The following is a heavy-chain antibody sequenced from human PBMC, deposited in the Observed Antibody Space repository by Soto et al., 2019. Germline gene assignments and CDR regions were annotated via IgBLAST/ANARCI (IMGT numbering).Heavy chain of an antibody. Sequence: QVQLVESGGGVVQPGRSLRLSCAASGFSFSSYDIHWVRQAPGKGLEWVAVIWYDGSNKNYADSVKGRFTISRDNSKNTLYLQMNRLRAEDTAVYYCARVKSHTTIGALDYWGQGTLVTVFS. J-gene: IGHJ4*02. CDR2: IWYDGSNK. CDR1: GFSFSSYD. D-gene: IGHD1-1*01. V-gene: IGHV3-33*01. CDR3: ARVKSHTTIGALDY.